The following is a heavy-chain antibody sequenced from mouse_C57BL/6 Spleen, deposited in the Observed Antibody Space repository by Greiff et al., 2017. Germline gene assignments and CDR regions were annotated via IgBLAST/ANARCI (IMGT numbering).Heavy chain of an antibody. CDR3: ARGSSYVGYYAMDY. D-gene: IGHD1-1*01. V-gene: IGHV1-26*01. Sequence: EVQLQQSGPELVKPGASVKISCKASGYTFTDYYITWVKQSHGKSLEWIGDINPNNGGTSYNQTFKGKATFTVDKSSSTAYMELRSLTSEDSAVDYCARGSSYVGYYAMDYWGQGTSVTVSS. CDR1: GYTFTDYY. J-gene: IGHJ4*01. CDR2: INPNNGGT.